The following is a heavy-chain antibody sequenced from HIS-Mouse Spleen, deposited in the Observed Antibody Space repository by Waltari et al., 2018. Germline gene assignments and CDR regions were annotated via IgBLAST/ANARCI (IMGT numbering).Heavy chain of an antibody. CDR2: IDWDDDK. Sequence: QVTLRESGPALVKPTQTLTLTCTFSGFSLSTSGMCVSWIRQPPGKALEWLARIDWDDDKYYSTSLKTRINISRDTSKNQVVLTMTNMDPLDTATYYCARIAEGYTSGWYAFDYWGQGTLVTVSS. V-gene: IGHV2-70*15. CDR3: ARIAEGYTSGWYAFDY. D-gene: IGHD6-19*01. J-gene: IGHJ4*02. CDR1: GFSLSTSGMC.